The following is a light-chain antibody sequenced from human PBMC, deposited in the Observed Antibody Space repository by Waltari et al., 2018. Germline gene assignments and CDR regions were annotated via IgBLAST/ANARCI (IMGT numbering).Light chain of an antibody. CDR3: VSWDDSLNGEI. CDR1: NSNIERKT. CDR2: NND. Sequence: QSVVTQPPSASGTPGQRVAISCSGSNSNIERKTVHWYQHVPGTAPKLLIYNNDQRPSGVPDRFSGSKSDFSASLAISGLQAEDEGDYYCVSWDDSLNGEIFGGGTRLTVL. V-gene: IGLV1-44*01. J-gene: IGLJ2*01.